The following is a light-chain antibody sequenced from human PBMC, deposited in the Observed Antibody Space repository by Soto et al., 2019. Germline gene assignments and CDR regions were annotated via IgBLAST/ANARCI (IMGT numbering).Light chain of an antibody. Sequence: QSVLTQPASVSGSPGQSITISCTGTSSDVGGYDYVSWYQLHPGKAPKLMVFEVSNRPSGVSYRFSGSKSGNTASLTISGLQAEDEADYFCSSYSTTSTHVFGTGTRSPS. CDR1: SSDVGGYDY. CDR2: EVS. J-gene: IGLJ1*01. V-gene: IGLV2-14*01. CDR3: SSYSTTSTHV.